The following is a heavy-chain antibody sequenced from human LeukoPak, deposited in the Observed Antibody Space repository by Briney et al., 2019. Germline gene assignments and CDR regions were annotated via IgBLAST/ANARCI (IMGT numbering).Heavy chain of an antibody. V-gene: IGHV4-59*01. CDR2: IYYSGST. J-gene: IGHJ4*02. CDR3: ASTVNYYGSGSHFDY. Sequence: SGTLSLTCTVSGGSISSYYWSWIRQPPGKGLEWIGYIYYSGSTNYNPSLKSRVTISVDTSKNQFSLKLSSVTAADTAVYYCASTVNYYGSGSHFDYWGQGTLVTVSS. D-gene: IGHD3-10*01. CDR1: GGSISSYY.